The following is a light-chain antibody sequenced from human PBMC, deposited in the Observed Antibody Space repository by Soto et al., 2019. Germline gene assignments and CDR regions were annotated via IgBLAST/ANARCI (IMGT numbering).Light chain of an antibody. Sequence: QSALTQPPSMSGAPGQRVTISCTGSSSNIGAGYDVHWYQQHPGTAPKLLIFDNNNRPSGVPDRFSGSKSDTSASLAITGLQAEDAADYYCQSFDTSLSGFVVFGGGTKVTVL. V-gene: IGLV1-40*01. CDR3: QSFDTSLSGFVV. CDR1: SSNIGAGYD. J-gene: IGLJ2*01. CDR2: DNN.